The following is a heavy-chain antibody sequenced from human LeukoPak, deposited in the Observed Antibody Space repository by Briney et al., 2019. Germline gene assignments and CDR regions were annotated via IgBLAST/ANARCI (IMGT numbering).Heavy chain of an antibody. J-gene: IGHJ4*02. CDR1: GGSISSGSYY. D-gene: IGHD1-1*01. CDR3: ARATGTGMFDY. V-gene: IGHV4-61*02. Sequence: SETLSLTCTVSGGSISSGSYYWSWIRQPAGKGLEWIGRFYTSGSTNYNPSLKSRLTISVDTSKNQFSLKLSSVTAADTAVCYCARATGTGMFDYWGQGTLVTVSS. CDR2: FYTSGST.